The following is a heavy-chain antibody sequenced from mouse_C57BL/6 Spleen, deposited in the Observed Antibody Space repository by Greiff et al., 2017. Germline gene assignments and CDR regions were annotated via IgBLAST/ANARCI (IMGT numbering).Heavy chain of an antibody. CDR3: ARGGYDVVDY. CDR1: GYSITSGYY. J-gene: IGHJ2*01. D-gene: IGHD2-2*01. Sequence: VQLKESGPGLVKPSQSLSLTCSVTGYSITSGYYWNWIRQFPGNKLEWMGYISYDGSNNYNPSLKNRISITRDTSKNQFFLKLNSVTTEDTATYYCARGGYDVVDYWGQGTTLTVSS. V-gene: IGHV3-6*01. CDR2: ISYDGSN.